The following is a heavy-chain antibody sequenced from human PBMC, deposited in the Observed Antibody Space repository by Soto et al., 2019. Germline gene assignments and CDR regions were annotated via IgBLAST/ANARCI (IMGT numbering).Heavy chain of an antibody. D-gene: IGHD3-9*01. CDR1: GFTVGSNY. CDR3: ARSTYYDILTGSYYYYAMDV. Sequence: GGSLRLSCAASGFTVGSNYMSWVRQAPGKGLEWVSVIYSEGTPYYADSVKGRFTISRENSNNTLYLHMNNLRAEDTAVYYCARSTYYDILTGSYYYYAMDVWGQGTTVTVS. V-gene: IGHV3-53*01. J-gene: IGHJ6*02. CDR2: IYSEGTP.